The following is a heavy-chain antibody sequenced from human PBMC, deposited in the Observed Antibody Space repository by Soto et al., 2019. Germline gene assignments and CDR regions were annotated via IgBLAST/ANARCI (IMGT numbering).Heavy chain of an antibody. J-gene: IGHJ6*02. D-gene: IGHD2-15*01. Sequence: ASVKVSCKASGYTFTGYYMHWLRQAPGQGLEWMGWINPNSGGTNYAQKFQGWVTMTRDTSISTAYMELSRLRSDDTAVYYCARGVVVVAATSSLLYGMDVWGQGTTVTVSS. CDR2: INPNSGGT. V-gene: IGHV1-2*04. CDR1: GYTFTGYY. CDR3: ARGVVVVAATSSLLYGMDV.